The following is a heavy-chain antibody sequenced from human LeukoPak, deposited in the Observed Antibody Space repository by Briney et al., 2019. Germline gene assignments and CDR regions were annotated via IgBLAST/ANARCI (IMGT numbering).Heavy chain of an antibody. V-gene: IGHV3-11*05. Sequence: GGSLRLSCTASGLVFSDYFMSWIHQAPGKGLEWVSYITGSSTYTNYADSVRGRFTISRDNAKNSLCLQMNSLRAADTAVYYCATVTTRDGYRIDYWGQGTLVTVSS. CDR2: ITGSSTYT. CDR3: ATVTTRDGYRIDY. J-gene: IGHJ4*02. D-gene: IGHD5-24*01. CDR1: GLVFSDYF.